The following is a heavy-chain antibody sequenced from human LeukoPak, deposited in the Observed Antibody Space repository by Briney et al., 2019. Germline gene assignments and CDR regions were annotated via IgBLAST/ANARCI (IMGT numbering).Heavy chain of an antibody. CDR3: ASQNSYGRTFDY. CDR1: GYTFTSYG. D-gene: IGHD5-18*01. Sequence: ASVKVSCKASGYTFTSYGISWVRQAPGQGLEWMGWINPNSGGTNYAQKFQGRVTMTRDTSISTAYMELSRLRSDDTAVYYCASQNSYGRTFDYWGQGTLVTVSS. CDR2: INPNSGGT. V-gene: IGHV1-2*02. J-gene: IGHJ4*02.